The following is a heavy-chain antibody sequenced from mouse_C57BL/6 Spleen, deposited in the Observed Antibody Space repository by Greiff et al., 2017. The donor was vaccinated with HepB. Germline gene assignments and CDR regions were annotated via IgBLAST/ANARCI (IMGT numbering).Heavy chain of an antibody. CDR3: ARAGGNDGRDD. CDR1: GYTFTSYG. D-gene: IGHD2-1*01. V-gene: IGHV1-81*01. CDR2: IYPKTGST. J-gene: IGHJ2*01. Sequence: QVQLQQSGAELVRPGASVKLSCKASGYTFTSYGISWVKQRTGEGLEWIGEIYPKTGSTYYNEKFKGKATLPADKSSSTAYMELRSLTSEDSAVYFCARAGGNDGRDDWGQGATLTVAS.